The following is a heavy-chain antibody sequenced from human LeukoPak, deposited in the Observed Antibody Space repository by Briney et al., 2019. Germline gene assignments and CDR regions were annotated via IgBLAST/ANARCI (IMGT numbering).Heavy chain of an antibody. V-gene: IGHV3-21*01. Sequence: GGSLRRSCAASGFTFSNYNMNWVRQAPGKGLKGVSSITSGGSYIYYADSVKGRFTISRDNAKNSLYLQMNRLKAEDTDVYECARDTDSGCCGNYYYYIMDVWGKGTTVTISS. D-gene: IGHD1-26*01. CDR2: ITSGGSYI. CDR3: ARDTDSGCCGNYYYYIMDV. CDR1: GFTFSNYN. J-gene: IGHJ6*03.